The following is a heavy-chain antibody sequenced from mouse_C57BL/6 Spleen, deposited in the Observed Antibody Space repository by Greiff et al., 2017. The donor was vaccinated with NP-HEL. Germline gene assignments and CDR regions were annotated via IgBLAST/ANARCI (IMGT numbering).Heavy chain of an antibody. V-gene: IGHV1-50*01. CDR1: GYTFTSYW. CDR3: ARNYDAYAMDY. D-gene: IGHD2-4*01. CDR2: IDPSDSYT. Sequence: QVQLQQSGAELVKPGASVKLSCKASGYTFTSYWMQWVKQRPGQGLEWIGEIDPSDSYTNYNQKFKGKATLTVDTSSSTAYMQLSSLTSEDSAVYYCARNYDAYAMDYWGQGTSVTVSS. J-gene: IGHJ4*01.